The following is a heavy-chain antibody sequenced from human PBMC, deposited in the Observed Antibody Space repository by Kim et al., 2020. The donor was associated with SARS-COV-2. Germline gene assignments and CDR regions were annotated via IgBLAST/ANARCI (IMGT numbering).Heavy chain of an antibody. CDR3: ERMSSGYYFGAFDI. D-gene: IGHD3-22*01. V-gene: IGHV5-51*01. J-gene: IGHJ3*02. Sequence: SPSFQGQVTISADKSISTAYLQWSSLKASDTAMYYCERMSSGYYFGAFDIWGQGTMVTVSS.